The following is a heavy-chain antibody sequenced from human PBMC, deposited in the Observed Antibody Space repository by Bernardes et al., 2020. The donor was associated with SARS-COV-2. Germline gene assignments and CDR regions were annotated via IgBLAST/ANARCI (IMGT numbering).Heavy chain of an antibody. CDR1: GFSFSTYN. CDR3: AIDGLTYTYYFDY. J-gene: IGHJ4*02. CDR2: ISSSSSTI. V-gene: IGHV3-48*04. D-gene: IGHD2-21*02. Sequence: GGSLRLSCSASGFSFSTYNMNWVRQAPGKGLEWVSYISSSSSTIYYADSVKGRFTISRDNSRNLLYLQMNSLRTEDTAVYYCAIDGLTYTYYFDYWGQGTLVTASS.